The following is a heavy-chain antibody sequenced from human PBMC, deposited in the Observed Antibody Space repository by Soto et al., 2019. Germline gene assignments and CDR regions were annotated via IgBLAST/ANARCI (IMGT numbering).Heavy chain of an antibody. D-gene: IGHD3-10*01. Sequence: PSQTLSLTCVISGDSVSSNSAAWNWIRQSPSRGLEWLGRTYYKSKWYNDYAISVKSRITINPDTSKNQFSLQLNSVTPEDTAVYYCARVTMVRGVTGYYYGMDVWGQGTTVTVSS. CDR1: GDSVSSNSAA. CDR3: ARVTMVRGVTGYYYGMDV. V-gene: IGHV6-1*01. J-gene: IGHJ6*02. CDR2: TYYKSKWYN.